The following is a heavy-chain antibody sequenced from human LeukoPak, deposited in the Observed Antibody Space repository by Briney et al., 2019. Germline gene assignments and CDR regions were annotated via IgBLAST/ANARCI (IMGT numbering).Heavy chain of an antibody. CDR3: ARVTTGDYFDY. D-gene: IGHD4-17*01. V-gene: IGHV4-59*01. Sequence: SETLSLTCTVSGGSISSYYWCWIRQPPGKGLEWIGYIYYSGSTNYNPSLKSRVTISVDTSKNQFSLKLSSVTAADTAVYYCARVTTGDYFDYWGQGTLVTVSS. J-gene: IGHJ4*02. CDR1: GGSISSYY. CDR2: IYYSGST.